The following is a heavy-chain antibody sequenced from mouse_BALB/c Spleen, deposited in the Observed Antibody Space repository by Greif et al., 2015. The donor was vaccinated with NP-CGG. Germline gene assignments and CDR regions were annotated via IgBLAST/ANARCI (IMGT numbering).Heavy chain of an antibody. CDR2: ISSGGST. CDR1: GFTFSSYA. V-gene: IGHV5-6-5*01. Sequence: EVKVVESGGGLVKPGGSLKLSCAASGFTFSSYAMSWVRQTPEKRLEWVASISSGGSTYYPDSVKGRFTISRDNARNILYLQMSSLRSEDTAMYYCARGPYDGLYYYAMDYWGQGTSVTVSS. J-gene: IGHJ4*01. D-gene: IGHD2-3*01. CDR3: ARGPYDGLYYYAMDY.